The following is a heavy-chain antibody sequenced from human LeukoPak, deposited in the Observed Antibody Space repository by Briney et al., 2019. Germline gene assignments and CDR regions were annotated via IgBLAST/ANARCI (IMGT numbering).Heavy chain of an antibody. CDR1: GYTFTGYY. V-gene: IGHV1-2*02. CDR2: INPNSGGT. Sequence: ASVKASCKASGYTFTGYYMHWVRQAPGQGLEWMGWINPNSGGTNYAQKFQGRVTMTRDTSISTAYMELSRLRSDDTAVYYCARWNYDILTGYYSHDAFDIWGQGTMVTVSS. D-gene: IGHD3-9*01. CDR3: ARWNYDILTGYYSHDAFDI. J-gene: IGHJ3*02.